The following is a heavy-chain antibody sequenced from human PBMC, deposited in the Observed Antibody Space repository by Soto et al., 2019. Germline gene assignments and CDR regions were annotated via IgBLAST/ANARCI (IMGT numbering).Heavy chain of an antibody. V-gene: IGHV4-59*08. CDR3: AKGRHWFGP. CDR2: ISDRGDI. Sequence: LSLTCTVSGISITSSYWNWFRQSPGKGLEWIGQISDRGDINYNPPLESRVAISTDTSKNQVSLTLTAVNAADTAVYFCAKGRHWFGPWGQGTLVTVSS. CDR1: GISITSSY. J-gene: IGHJ5*02.